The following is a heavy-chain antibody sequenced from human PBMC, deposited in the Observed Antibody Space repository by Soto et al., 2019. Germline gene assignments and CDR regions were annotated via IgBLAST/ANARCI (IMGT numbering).Heavy chain of an antibody. CDR1: GYSFTNYW. D-gene: IGHD2-2*01. J-gene: IGHJ6*02. Sequence: GESLKISCKGSGYSFTNYWISWVRQMPGKGLEWMGRIDPSDSYSSYSPSFQGHVTISADKSISTAYLQWSSLKASDTAMYYCAGDIVVVPAAETYYGMDVWGQGTTVTVSS. CDR2: IDPSDSYS. CDR3: AGDIVVVPAAETYYGMDV. V-gene: IGHV5-10-1*01.